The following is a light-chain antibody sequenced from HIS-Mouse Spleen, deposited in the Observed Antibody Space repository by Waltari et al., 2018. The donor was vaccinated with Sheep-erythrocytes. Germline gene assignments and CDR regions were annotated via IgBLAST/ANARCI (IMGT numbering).Light chain of an antibody. Sequence: QSALTQPRSVSWSPGQSVTISCTGTSSDVGGYNYVSWYQQHPGKAPKLMSYDVSKRPSGVPDRFSGSKAGNTASLTISGLQAEDEADYYCCSYAGSYTFWVFGGGTKLTVL. J-gene: IGLJ3*02. V-gene: IGLV2-11*01. CDR1: SSDVGGYNY. CDR2: DVS. CDR3: CSYAGSYTFWV.